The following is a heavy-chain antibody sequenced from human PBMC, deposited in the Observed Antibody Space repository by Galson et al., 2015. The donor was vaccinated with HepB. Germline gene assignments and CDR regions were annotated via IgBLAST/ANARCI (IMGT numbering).Heavy chain of an antibody. CDR1: GGTFSNYA. CDR3: ARELHYYDSSGYYYNYGMDV. D-gene: IGHD3-22*01. J-gene: IGHJ6*02. CDR2: IMPVSGTA. Sequence: SVKVSCKASGGTFSNYAISWVRQAPGQGLEWMGGIMPVSGTANYAQKFQGRVTLTADESTSTAYMDLSSLRSEDTAVYYCARELHYYDSSGYYYNYGMDVWGQGTTVTVSS. V-gene: IGHV1-69*13.